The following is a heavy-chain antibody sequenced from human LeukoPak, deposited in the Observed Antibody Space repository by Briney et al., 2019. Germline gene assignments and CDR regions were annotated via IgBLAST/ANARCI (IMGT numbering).Heavy chain of an antibody. J-gene: IGHJ4*02. D-gene: IGHD2-2*01. CDR2: IYHSGST. CDR1: GGSISSSNW. Sequence: SETLSLTCAVSGGSISSSNWWGWVRQPPGKGLEWIGEIYHSGSTNYNPSLKSRVTISVDKSKNQFSLKLSSVTAAGTAVYYCASFGPMLGYCSSTSCQDYWGQGTLVTVSS. CDR3: ASFGPMLGYCSSTSCQDY. V-gene: IGHV4-4*02.